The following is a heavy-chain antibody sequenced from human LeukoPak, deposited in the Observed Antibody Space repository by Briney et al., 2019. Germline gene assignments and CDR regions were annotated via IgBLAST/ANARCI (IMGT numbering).Heavy chain of an antibody. D-gene: IGHD1-26*01. CDR1: GFTFSSYA. J-gene: IGHJ4*02. V-gene: IGHV3-23*01. CDR2: ISGSGGST. Sequence: GGSLRLSCAASGFTFSSYAMSWVRQAPGKGLEWVSAISGSGGSTYYADSVKGRFTISRDNSKNTLYLQMNSLRAEDTAVYYCARDRGIVGATTLQDYWGQGTLVTVSS. CDR3: ARDRGIVGATTLQDY.